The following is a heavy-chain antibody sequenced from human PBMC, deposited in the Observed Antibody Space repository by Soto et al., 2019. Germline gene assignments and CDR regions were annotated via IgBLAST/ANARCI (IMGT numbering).Heavy chain of an antibody. V-gene: IGHV1-69*08. J-gene: IGHJ4*02. CDR1: GGIFSRYT. D-gene: IGHD5-12*01. CDR2: IVPLVDIT. CDR3: ARDLDSGYDWIVGY. Sequence: QVQLVQSGAEVKKPGSSVKVSCEASGGIFSRYTISWVRQAPGQGLEWMGRIVPLVDITNYAQKFQGRVTITADKSASTVYMELRGLRSEDTAIYYCARDLDSGYDWIVGYWGQGTLVTVSS.